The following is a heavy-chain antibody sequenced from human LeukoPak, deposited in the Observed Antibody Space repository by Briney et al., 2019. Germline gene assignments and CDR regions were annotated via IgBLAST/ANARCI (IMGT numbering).Heavy chain of an antibody. CDR1: GGSISSSSYY. D-gene: IGHD3-22*01. CDR2: IYYSGST. V-gene: IGHV4-39*06. Sequence: SETLSLTCTVSGGSISSSSYYWGWIRQPPGKGLEWIGSIYYSGSTYYNPSLKSRVTISVDTSKNQFPLKLSSVTAADTAVYYCARGNYYDSSGYPTDYYYMDVWGKGTTVTISS. CDR3: ARGNYYDSSGYPTDYYYMDV. J-gene: IGHJ6*03.